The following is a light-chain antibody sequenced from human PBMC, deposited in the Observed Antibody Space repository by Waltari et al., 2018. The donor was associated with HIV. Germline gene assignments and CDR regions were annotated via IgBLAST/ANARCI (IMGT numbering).Light chain of an antibody. V-gene: IGLV1-47*01. CDR2: RNN. J-gene: IGLJ2*01. CDR1: RSNIGSNY. CDR3: AAWDDSLSAHVV. Sequence: QSVLTQPPSASGTPGQRVTISCSGSRSNIGSNYVFWYQPLPGTAPKLLINRNNQRPSGVPDRFSGSKSGTSASLAISGLRSEDEADYYCAAWDDSLSAHVVFGGGTKLTVL.